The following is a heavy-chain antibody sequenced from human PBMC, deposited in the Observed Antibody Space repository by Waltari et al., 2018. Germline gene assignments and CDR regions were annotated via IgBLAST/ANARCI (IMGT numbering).Heavy chain of an antibody. CDR3: ARDKAAGGP. Sequence: EVQLVESGGGLVQPGGSLRLSCGALGFLFSSYEMNWVRQAPGKGLEWVSYISSSGSTIYYADSVKGRFTISRDNARDSLYLQMNSLRVEDTALYYCARDKAAGGPWGQGTLVTVSS. D-gene: IGHD6-13*01. CDR2: ISSSGSTI. CDR1: GFLFSSYE. J-gene: IGHJ5*02. V-gene: IGHV3-48*03.